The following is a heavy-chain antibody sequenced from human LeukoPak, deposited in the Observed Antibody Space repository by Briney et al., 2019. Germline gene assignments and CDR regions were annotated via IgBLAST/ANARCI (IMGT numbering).Heavy chain of an antibody. CDR3: AREGGYCSSTSCYKYFDY. Sequence: QPGGSLRLSCAASGFTFSTYWMHWVRQAPGKGLVWVSRINSDGSSTIYADSVKGRFTISRDNAKNTLSLQMNSLRAEDTAVYYCAREGGYCSSTSCYKYFDYWGQGTLDTVSS. D-gene: IGHD2-2*02. CDR1: GFTFSTYW. V-gene: IGHV3-74*01. J-gene: IGHJ4*02. CDR2: INSDGSST.